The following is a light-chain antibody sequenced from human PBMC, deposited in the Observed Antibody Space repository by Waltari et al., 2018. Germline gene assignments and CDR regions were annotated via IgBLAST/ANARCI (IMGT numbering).Light chain of an antibody. CDR1: QIISKY. V-gene: IGKV3-20*01. CDR2: HAA. J-gene: IGKJ1*01. CDR3: QHYVSLPAT. Sequence: EIVLTPSPDTLYFSPGESATLSCKASQIISKYLAWYQQKPGQAPRLLIYHAASRSTGIPDRFSGSGFGTDFSLTISRLEPEDFAVYYCQHYVSLPATFGQGTKLDIK.